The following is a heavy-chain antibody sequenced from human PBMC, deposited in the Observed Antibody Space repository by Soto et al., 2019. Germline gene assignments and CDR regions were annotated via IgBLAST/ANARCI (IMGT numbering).Heavy chain of an antibody. CDR2: IYYSGST. D-gene: IGHD3-10*01. Sequence: PSETLSLTCTVSGGSISSYYWSWIRQPPGKGLEWIGYIYYSGSTNYNPSLKSRVTISVDTSKNQFSLKLGSVTAADTAVYYCARSLGTMVRGVMTRGFDPWGQGTLVTVSS. CDR1: GGSISSYY. V-gene: IGHV4-59*01. J-gene: IGHJ5*02. CDR3: ARSLGTMVRGVMTRGFDP.